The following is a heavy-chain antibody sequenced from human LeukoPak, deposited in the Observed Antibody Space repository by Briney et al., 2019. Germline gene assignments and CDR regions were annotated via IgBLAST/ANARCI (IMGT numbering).Heavy chain of an antibody. CDR1: GASINPYR. CDR3: ARVIRDTARPLDESATGWFDP. Sequence: PSETLSLTCSVAGASINPYRWGWIRQSPGKGLEWIGYIYYSGDTKYNPSLKTRVIISLDASTNTFSLKLRSVTAADTAVYYCARVIRDTARPLDESATGWFDPWGQGIQVTVSS. D-gene: IGHD1-1*01. CDR2: IYYSGDT. V-gene: IGHV4-59*01. J-gene: IGHJ5*02.